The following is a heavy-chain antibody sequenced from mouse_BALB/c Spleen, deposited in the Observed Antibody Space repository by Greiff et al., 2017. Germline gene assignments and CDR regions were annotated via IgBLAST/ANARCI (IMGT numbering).Heavy chain of an antibody. Sequence: VQLQQSGPQLVRPGASVKISCKASGYSFTSYWMHWVKQRPGQGLEWIGMIDPSDSETRLNQKFKDKATLTVDKSSSTAYMQLSSPTSEDSAVYYCARGCWFAYWGQGTLVTVSA. V-gene: IGHV1S127*01. CDR1: GYSFTSYW. CDR2: IDPSDSET. J-gene: IGHJ3*01. CDR3: ARGCWFAY.